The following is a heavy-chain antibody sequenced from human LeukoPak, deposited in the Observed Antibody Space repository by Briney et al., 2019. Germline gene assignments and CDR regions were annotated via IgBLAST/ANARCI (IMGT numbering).Heavy chain of an antibody. CDR1: GGSISSNNW. CDR2: IYHSGSP. CDR3: ARQMTPHGNFDY. V-gene: IGHV4-4*02. J-gene: IGHJ4*02. Sequence: SETLSLTCAVSGGSISSNNWWGWVRQPPGKGLEWIGEIYHSGSPNYNPSLKSRVTISVDKSRNHFSLNLSSVTAADTAVYYCARQMTPHGNFDYWGQGTLVTVSS. D-gene: IGHD1-26*01.